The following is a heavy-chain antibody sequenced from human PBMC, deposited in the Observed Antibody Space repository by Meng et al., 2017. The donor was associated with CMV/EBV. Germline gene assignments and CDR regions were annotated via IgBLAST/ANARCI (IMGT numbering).Heavy chain of an antibody. Sequence: SETLSLTCAVYGWSFSGYSWSWIRQPPGKGLEWIGEINHSGSTNYNPSLKSRVTISVDTSKNQFSLKLSSVTAADTAVYYCARGRSGWFTRSPHRNWFDPWGQGTLVTVSS. D-gene: IGHD6-19*01. CDR3: ARGRSGWFTRSPHRNWFDP. CDR2: INHSGST. J-gene: IGHJ5*02. V-gene: IGHV4-34*01. CDR1: GWSFSGYS.